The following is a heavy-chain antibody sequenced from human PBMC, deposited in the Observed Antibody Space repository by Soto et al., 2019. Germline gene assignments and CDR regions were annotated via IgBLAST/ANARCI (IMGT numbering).Heavy chain of an antibody. CDR3: ARDQYSGYQFDS. CDR2: IYYRGST. J-gene: IGHJ4*02. CDR1: VRSRSSGDYY. V-gene: IGHV4-31*03. D-gene: IGHD5-12*01. Sequence: SLSLTCTVSVRSRSSGDYYWSWIPQHPGKGLEWIGYIYYRGSTYYNPSLKSRLTISVDTSKNQFSLKLSSVTAADTAVYYCARDQYSGYQFDSWGQGTLVTVSS.